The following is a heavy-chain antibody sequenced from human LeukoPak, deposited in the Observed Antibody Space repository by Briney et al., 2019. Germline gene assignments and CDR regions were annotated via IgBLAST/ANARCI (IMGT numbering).Heavy chain of an antibody. Sequence: GGSLRLSCAASGFTFNDYYMSWIRQAPGKGLERVSYISSSGSTIYYADSVKGRFTISRDNAKNSLYLQMNSLRAEDTAVYYCARDAREYSSSWYSDYWGQGTLVTVSS. CDR3: ARDAREYSSSWYSDY. V-gene: IGHV3-11*01. CDR1: GFTFNDYY. CDR2: ISSSGSTI. J-gene: IGHJ4*02. D-gene: IGHD6-13*01.